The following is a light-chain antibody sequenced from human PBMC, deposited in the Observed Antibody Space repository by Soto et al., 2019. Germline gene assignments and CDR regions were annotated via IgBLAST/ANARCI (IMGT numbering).Light chain of an antibody. CDR3: QQRSDWPSA. Sequence: EIVLTQSPDTLSLSPGETATLSCRASQSVSDYLAWYQQKPGQAPRLLIYDASSRATGIPARFSGSGSGTDFSLTISSLEPEDFAVYYCQQRSDWPSAFGGGTKVDIK. J-gene: IGKJ4*01. CDR1: QSVSDY. V-gene: IGKV3-11*01. CDR2: DAS.